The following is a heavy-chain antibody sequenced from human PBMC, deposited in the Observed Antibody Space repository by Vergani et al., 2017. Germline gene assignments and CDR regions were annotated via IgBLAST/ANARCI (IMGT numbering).Heavy chain of an antibody. CDR3: ARRATITMVRSLDY. J-gene: IGHJ4*02. Sequence: VQLVESGGGVVQPGRSLRLSCAASGFTFSSYSMNWVRQAPGKVLEWVSSISSSSSYIYYADSVKGRFTISRDNAKNSLYLQMNSLRAEDTAVYYCARRATITMVRSLDYWGQGTLVTVSS. D-gene: IGHD3-10*01. CDR1: GFTFSSYS. CDR2: ISSSSSYI. V-gene: IGHV3-21*01.